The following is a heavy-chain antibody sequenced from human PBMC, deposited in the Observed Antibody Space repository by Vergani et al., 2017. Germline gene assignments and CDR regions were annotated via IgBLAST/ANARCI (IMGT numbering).Heavy chain of an antibody. CDR2: IRYDGTDK. V-gene: IGHV3-30*02. Sequence: QVLLVESGGGVVQPGGSLRLSCTASGFPFSSHGMHWVRQAPGQGLEWLSFIRYDGTDKFYAVSVKVRFTVPRDNSKNTLYLEMNSLIPDDSAVYYCAKDHYYGSWSYSWVQGTMVTVSS. D-gene: IGHD3-10*01. J-gene: IGHJ4*02. CDR3: AKDHYYGSWSYS. CDR1: GFPFSSHG.